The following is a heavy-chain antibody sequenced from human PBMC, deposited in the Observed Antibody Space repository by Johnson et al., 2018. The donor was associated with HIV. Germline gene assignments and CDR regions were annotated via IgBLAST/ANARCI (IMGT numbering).Heavy chain of an antibody. Sequence: EVQLVESGGVVVQPGGSLRLSCAASGFTFDDYTMHWVRQAPGKGLEWVSLISWDGGSTYYADSVKGRFTISRDNSKHSLYLQMNSLRTEDTALYYCAKDSSSGWSRSDGFDIWGQGTMVTVSS. CDR1: GFTFDDYT. D-gene: IGHD6-19*01. J-gene: IGHJ3*02. CDR3: AKDSSSGWSRSDGFDI. CDR2: ISWDGGST. V-gene: IGHV3-43*01.